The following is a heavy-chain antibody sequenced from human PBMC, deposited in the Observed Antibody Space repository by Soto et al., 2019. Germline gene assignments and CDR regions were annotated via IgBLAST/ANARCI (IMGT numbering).Heavy chain of an antibody. CDR1: GSSVSSGFSGGYY. J-gene: IGHJ4*02. V-gene: IGHV4-61*08. D-gene: IGHD1-7*01. CDR2: ISHSGSA. CDR3: VRARLGTTYNWNYRFDY. Sequence: XETLSLTCTVSGSSVSSGFSGGYYWTWILQPPGKRLEWVGYISHSGSANYNPSLKSRASISLDTSKNQFSLKLNSVTAADTAVYYCVRARLGTTYNWNYRFDYWGQGTLVTVSS.